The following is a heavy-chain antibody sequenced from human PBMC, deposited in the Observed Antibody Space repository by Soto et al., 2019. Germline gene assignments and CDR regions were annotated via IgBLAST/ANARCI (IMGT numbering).Heavy chain of an antibody. V-gene: IGHV1-2*02. CDR1: GYPVTASY. Sequence: QLHLVQSGAVVKKPGASVTVSCSASGYPVTASYMHGVRQAPGRGLEWMGGINPATGAAKYTQTFEGRVTMTGDTSTSTVFMELSGLKSEDTAVFYCARGGGVGVAGSAAFDMWGQGTLVTVSS. CDR3: ARGGGVGVAGSAAFDM. CDR2: INPATGAA. J-gene: IGHJ3*02. D-gene: IGHD3-3*01.